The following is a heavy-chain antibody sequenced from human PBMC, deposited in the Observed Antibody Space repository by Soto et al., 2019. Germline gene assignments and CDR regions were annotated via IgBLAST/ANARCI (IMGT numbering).Heavy chain of an antibody. V-gene: IGHV4-34*01. CDR1: GGSFSGYY. CDR2: IDQSGST. Sequence: QVQLQQWGAGLLKSSETLSLTCAVYGGSFSGYYWNWLRQPPGEGLEWIGKIDQSGSTNYNPSLKSRVTMSVDTSRSQFSLKLTSVTAMDTAVYYCAGGRDIVVRGVMNWFDPWGQGTLVTVSS. CDR3: AGGRDIVVRGVMNWFDP. D-gene: IGHD3-10*01. J-gene: IGHJ5*02.